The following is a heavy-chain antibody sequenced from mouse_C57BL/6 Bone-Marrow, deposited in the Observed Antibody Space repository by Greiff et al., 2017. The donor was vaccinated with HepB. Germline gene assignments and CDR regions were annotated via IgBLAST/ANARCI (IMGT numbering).Heavy chain of an antibody. CDR2: IRSKSNNYAT. D-gene: IGHD1-1*01. CDR3: VSVYYGSSYRYFGDV. Sequence: EVNVVESGGGLVQPKGSLKLSCAASGFSFNTYAMNWVRQAPGKGLEWVARIRSKSNNYATYYADSVKDRFTISRDDSESMLYLQMNNLKTEGTAMYYCVSVYYGSSYRYFGDVWGTGTTVTVSS. J-gene: IGHJ1*03. CDR1: GFSFNTYA. V-gene: IGHV10-1*01.